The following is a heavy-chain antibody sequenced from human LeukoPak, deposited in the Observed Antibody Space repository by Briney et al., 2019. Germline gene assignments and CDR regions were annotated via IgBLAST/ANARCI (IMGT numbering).Heavy chain of an antibody. J-gene: IGHJ5*02. Sequence: SRTLSLTCAISGDSVSINTVAWNWIRQSPSRGLEWLGRTYYRSKWYNDYAVSVKSRIIVRPDTSSNQFSLQLNSVSPEDTAVYYCARVKVLGENWFDPWGQGTLVTVSS. D-gene: IGHD1-26*01. CDR3: ARVKVLGENWFDP. CDR2: TYYRSKWYN. CDR1: GDSVSINTVA. V-gene: IGHV6-1*01.